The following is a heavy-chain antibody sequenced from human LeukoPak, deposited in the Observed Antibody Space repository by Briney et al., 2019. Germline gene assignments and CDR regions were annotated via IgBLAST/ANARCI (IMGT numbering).Heavy chain of an antibody. Sequence: SETLSLTCTVSGGPISSGGYYWSWIRQPPGKGLEWIGYIYHSGSTYYNPSLKSRVTISVDRSKNQFSLKLSSVTAADTAVYYCARVTVGFDYWGQGTLVTVSS. V-gene: IGHV4-30-2*01. J-gene: IGHJ4*02. D-gene: IGHD4-23*01. CDR1: GGPISSGGYY. CDR2: IYHSGST. CDR3: ARVTVGFDY.